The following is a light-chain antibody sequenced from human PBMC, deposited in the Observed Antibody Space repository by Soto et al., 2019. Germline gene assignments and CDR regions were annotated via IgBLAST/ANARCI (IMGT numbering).Light chain of an antibody. CDR2: DAS. CDR1: QDISNY. Sequence: DIQMTQSPSSLSASVGDRVTITCQASQDISNYLNWYQQKPGKAPKLLIYDASNLETGVPSRFSGSGSGTDFTFTISSLQPEDIATYYCQQYDNIRLTFGGGTKWIS. J-gene: IGKJ4*01. V-gene: IGKV1-33*01. CDR3: QQYDNIRLT.